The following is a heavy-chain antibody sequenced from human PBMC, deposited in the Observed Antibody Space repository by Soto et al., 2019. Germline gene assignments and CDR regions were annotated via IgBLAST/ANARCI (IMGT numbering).Heavy chain of an antibody. CDR2: ISAYNGNT. V-gene: IGHV1-18*04. J-gene: IGHJ5*02. D-gene: IGHD3-22*01. CDR3: AVLNSSGYYDWFDP. Sequence: QVPLVQSGAEVKKPGASVKVSCKASGYTFTSYGISWVRQAPGQGLEWMGWISAYNGNTNYAQKLQGRVTMTTEKTTSKAYMELRSLRSDDTAVYYCAVLNSSGYYDWFDPWGQGTLVTVSS. CDR1: GYTFTSYG.